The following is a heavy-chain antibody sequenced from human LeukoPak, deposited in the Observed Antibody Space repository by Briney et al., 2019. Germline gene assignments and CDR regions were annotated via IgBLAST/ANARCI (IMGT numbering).Heavy chain of an antibody. J-gene: IGHJ5*02. Sequence: SETLSLTCTVSGGSISSYYWSWIRQPAGKGLEWIGRIYTSGSTYYNPSLKSRVTISVDTSKNQFSLKLSSVTAADTAVYYCARHCSSTSCSTNWFDPWGQGTLVTVSS. CDR2: IYTSGST. CDR3: ARHCSSTSCSTNWFDP. CDR1: GGSISSYY. V-gene: IGHV4-4*07. D-gene: IGHD2-2*01.